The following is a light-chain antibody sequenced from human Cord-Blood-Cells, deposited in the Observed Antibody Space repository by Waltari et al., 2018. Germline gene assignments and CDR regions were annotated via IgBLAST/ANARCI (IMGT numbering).Light chain of an antibody. CDR3: QQSYSTPPT. CDR2: AAS. J-gene: IGKJ2*01. V-gene: IGKV1-39*01. Sequence: DIQMTQSPSSLSASVADRVTITCRASQSISSYLNWYQQNPGKAHKLLIYAASSLQSGVPSRFSGSGSGTDFTLTISSLQPEDFATYYCQQSYSTPPTFGQGTKLEIK. CDR1: QSISSY.